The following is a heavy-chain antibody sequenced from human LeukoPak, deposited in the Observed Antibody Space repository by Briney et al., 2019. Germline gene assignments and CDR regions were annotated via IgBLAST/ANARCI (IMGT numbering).Heavy chain of an antibody. D-gene: IGHD3-22*01. V-gene: IGHV3-23*01. J-gene: IGHJ3*02. CDR2: IMVSGGST. CDR3: AKDLGDNNYYDSSGYLAFDI. CDR1: GFTFSGIA. Sequence: GGSLGLSFEASGFTFSGIAMSWFRRPQGKGLEGSSVIMVSGGSTYYADSVKGRFTISRDNSKNTLYLQMNSLRAEDTAVYYCAKDLGDNNYYDSSGYLAFDIWGQGTMVTVSS.